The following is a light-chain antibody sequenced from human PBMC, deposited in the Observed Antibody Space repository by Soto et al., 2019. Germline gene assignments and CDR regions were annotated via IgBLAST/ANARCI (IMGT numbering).Light chain of an antibody. Sequence: QSVLTQPPSVSGAPGQRVTISCTGGSSNIGAGYDVHWYQQLPRTAPKLLIYSDNNRPSGVPDRFSGSKSGSSASLAITGLQAEDEADYYCQSYDIGLRSSVFGGGTKLTVL. J-gene: IGLJ3*02. CDR1: SSNIGAGYD. CDR3: QSYDIGLRSSV. CDR2: SDN. V-gene: IGLV1-40*01.